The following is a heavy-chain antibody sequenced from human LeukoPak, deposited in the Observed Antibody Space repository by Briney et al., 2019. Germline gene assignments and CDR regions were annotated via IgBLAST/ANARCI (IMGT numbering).Heavy chain of an antibody. D-gene: IGHD6-13*01. V-gene: IGHV3-74*01. CDR3: ASKTGIAAAGSDY. CDR2: IHSNGITT. Sequence: GGSLRLSCAASGFTFSSYWMHWVREAPGKGLVWVSRIHSNGITTSYADSVKGRFTISRDNAKNSLYLQMNSLRAEDTAVYYCASKTGIAAAGSDYWGQGTLVTVSS. J-gene: IGHJ4*02. CDR1: GFTFSSYW.